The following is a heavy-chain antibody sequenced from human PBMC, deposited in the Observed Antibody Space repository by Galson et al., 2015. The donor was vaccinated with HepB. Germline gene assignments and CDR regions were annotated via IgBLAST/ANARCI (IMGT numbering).Heavy chain of an antibody. D-gene: IGHD5-18*01. J-gene: IGHJ2*01. CDR1: GFTFSSYA. Sequence: SLRLSCAASGFTFSSYAMHWVRQAPGKGLEWVAVISYDGSNKYYADSVKGRFTISRDNSKNTLYLQMNSLRAEDTAVYYCARDPRHTAMVTGGYFDLWGRGTLVTVSS. CDR3: ARDPRHTAMVTGGYFDL. CDR2: ISYDGSNK. V-gene: IGHV3-30*04.